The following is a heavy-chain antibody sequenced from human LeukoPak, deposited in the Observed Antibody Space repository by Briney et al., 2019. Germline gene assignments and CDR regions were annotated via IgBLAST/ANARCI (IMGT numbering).Heavy chain of an antibody. CDR3: ARDAYYEDAFDI. CDR2: IDTSGSA. V-gene: IGHV4-4*07. Sequence: SETLSLTCSVSGGSISSHYWSWIRQPAGKGLEWIGRIDTSGSASYNPSLKSRVTISIDTSMDQFSQKLSSVTTSDTAVYYCARDAYYEDAFDIWGQGTMVTVSS. D-gene: IGHD3-22*01. CDR1: GGSISSHY. J-gene: IGHJ3*02.